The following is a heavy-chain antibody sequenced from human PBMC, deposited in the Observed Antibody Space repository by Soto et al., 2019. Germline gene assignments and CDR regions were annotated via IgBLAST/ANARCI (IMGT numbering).Heavy chain of an antibody. J-gene: IGHJ2*01. CDR2: INSDGSST. V-gene: IGHV3-74*01. D-gene: IGHD1-26*01. CDR3: ARGGSLNWYFDL. Sequence: EVQLVDSGGGLVQPGGSLRLSCAASGFTFSSYWMHWVRQAPGKGLVWVSRINSDGSSTSYADSVKGRFTISRDNAKNTLYLQMNRLRVEDTAVYYCARGGSLNWYFDLWGRGTLVTVSS. CDR1: GFTFSSYW.